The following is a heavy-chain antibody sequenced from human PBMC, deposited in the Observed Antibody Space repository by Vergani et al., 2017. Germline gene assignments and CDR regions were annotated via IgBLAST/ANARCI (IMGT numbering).Heavy chain of an antibody. CDR2: ISYDGSNK. D-gene: IGHD5-24*01. CDR3: AKDLEG. V-gene: IGHV3-30*18. J-gene: IGHJ4*02. Sequence: QVQLVESGGGVVQPGRSLRLSCAASGFTFSSYGMHWVRQAPGTGLEWVSVISYDGSNKYYADSVKGRFTISRDNSKNTLYLQMNSLRAEDTAVYYCAKDLEGWGQGTLVTVSS. CDR1: GFTFSSYG.